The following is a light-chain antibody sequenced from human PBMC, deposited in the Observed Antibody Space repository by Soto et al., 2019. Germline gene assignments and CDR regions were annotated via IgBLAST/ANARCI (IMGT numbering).Light chain of an antibody. V-gene: IGKV1-39*01. Sequence: DIKISQSPSSLSASVGYRVTITCRASQTISRYLNWYQQRPGKAPNLLIYSASSLQSGVPSRFSGSGSGTDFTLTISSLQPEDFATYYCQQSYITPGTFGQGTKVDIK. CDR1: QTISRY. CDR2: SAS. J-gene: IGKJ1*01. CDR3: QQSYITPGT.